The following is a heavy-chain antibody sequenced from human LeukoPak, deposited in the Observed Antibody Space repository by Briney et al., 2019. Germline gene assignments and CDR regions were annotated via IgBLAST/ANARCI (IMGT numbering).Heavy chain of an antibody. D-gene: IGHD3-9*01. J-gene: IGHJ4*02. CDR1: GGSISSSSYY. CDR3: ARRRLGRPNYDILTGALHYFDY. V-gene: IGHV4-39*01. Sequence: SETLSLTCTVPGGSISSSSYYWGWVRQPPGKGLEWIGSIYYSGSTYYNPSLKSRVTISVDTSKNQFSLKLSSVTAADTAVYYCARRRLGRPNYDILTGALHYFDYWGQGTLVTVSS. CDR2: IYYSGST.